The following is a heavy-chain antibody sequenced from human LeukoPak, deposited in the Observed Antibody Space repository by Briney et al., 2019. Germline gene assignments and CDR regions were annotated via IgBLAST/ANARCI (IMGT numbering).Heavy chain of an antibody. CDR1: GGYLRSLMEY. D-gene: IGHD6-19*01. Sequence: SEPLSLTRTLSGGYLRSLMEYWGWARRPPGRGLEWVGSIYYRGRCYYHPSPKSRVSISEDTSKNQDPLKLSSVPGADTAVYYCARYAVAGTFDYWGRGTLVTVSS. CDR3: ARYAVAGTFDY. J-gene: IGHJ4*02. CDR2: IYYRGRC. V-gene: IGHV4-39*06.